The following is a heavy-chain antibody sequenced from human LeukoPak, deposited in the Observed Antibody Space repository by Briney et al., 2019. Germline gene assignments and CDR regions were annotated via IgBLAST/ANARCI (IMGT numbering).Heavy chain of an antibody. D-gene: IGHD2-21*02. Sequence: ASVKVSCKASGYTFTNYYIHWVRQAPGQGLEWLACMQPYSGDTDYAQKFQGRLTMTRNSSTNTVYMELSSLTSEDTAVYYCARGLPLDHWGQGTLVTVSS. CDR3: ARGLPLDH. J-gene: IGHJ4*02. CDR1: GYTFTNYY. V-gene: IGHV1-8*02. CDR2: MQPYSGDT.